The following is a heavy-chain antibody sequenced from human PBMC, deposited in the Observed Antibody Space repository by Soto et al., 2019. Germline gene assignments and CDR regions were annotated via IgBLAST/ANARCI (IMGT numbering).Heavy chain of an antibody. CDR2: ISHGGNT. CDR3: ARYKSNYYYGMDV. D-gene: IGHD1-20*01. CDR1: GDSIDTSDW. J-gene: IGHJ6*02. Sequence: SETLSLTCAISGDSIDTSDWWNWVRQPPGKGLEWIGEISHGGNTNYNPSLKSRVTISVDTSKNQFSLKLSSVTAADTAVYYCARYKSNYYYGMDVWGQGTTVTVSS. V-gene: IGHV4-4*02.